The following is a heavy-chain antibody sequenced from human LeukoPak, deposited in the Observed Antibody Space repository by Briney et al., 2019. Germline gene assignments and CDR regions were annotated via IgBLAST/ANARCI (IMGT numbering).Heavy chain of an antibody. CDR2: IRSKAYGGTT. J-gene: IGHJ3*02. Sequence: PGRSLRLSCTASGFTFGDYAMSWVRQAPGKGLEWVGFIRSKAYGGTTEYAASVKGRFTISRDDSKSIAYLQMNSLKTEDTAVYYRTTPRGYRSSTSCYTEEDDAFDIWGQGTMVTVSS. CDR3: TTPRGYRSSTSCYTEEDDAFDI. CDR1: GFTFGDYA. V-gene: IGHV3-49*04. D-gene: IGHD2-2*02.